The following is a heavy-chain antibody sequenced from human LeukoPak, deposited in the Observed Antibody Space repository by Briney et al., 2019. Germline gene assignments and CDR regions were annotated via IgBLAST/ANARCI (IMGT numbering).Heavy chain of an antibody. V-gene: IGHV4-59*08. Sequence: SETLSLTCTVSGGSISSYYWSWIRQPPGKGLEWLGYIYYTGNSNYNPSLESRVTMSLDTSTNLFSLRLSSVTAADTAVYYCARRYTNSWFFDYWGQGALVTVSS. D-gene: IGHD2-2*02. CDR2: IYYTGNS. CDR1: GGSISSYY. J-gene: IGHJ4*02. CDR3: ARRYTNSWFFDY.